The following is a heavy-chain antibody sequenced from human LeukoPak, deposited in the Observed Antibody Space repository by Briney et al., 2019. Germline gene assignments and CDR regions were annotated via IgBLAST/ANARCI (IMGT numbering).Heavy chain of an antibody. D-gene: IGHD3-9*01. J-gene: IGHJ4*02. CDR3: AKGGRAYDILTGFPFDY. Sequence: GGSLRLSCAASGFTFSDYDMNWVRQAPGKGLEWVSYISTSSITVYYADSVKGRFTISRDNSKNTLYLQMNSLRAEDTAVYYCAKGGRAYDILTGFPFDYWGQGTLVTVSS. CDR1: GFTFSDYD. V-gene: IGHV3-48*01. CDR2: ISTSSITV.